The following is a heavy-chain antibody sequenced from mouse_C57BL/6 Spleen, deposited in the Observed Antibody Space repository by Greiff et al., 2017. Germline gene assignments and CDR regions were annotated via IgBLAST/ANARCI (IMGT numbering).Heavy chain of an antibody. D-gene: IGHD2-5*01. CDR1: GYEFSSYW. CDR2: IYPGDGDT. CDR3: ARGGDYSNPDY. J-gene: IGHJ2*01. Sequence: QVQLQQSGAELVKPGASVTISCTASGYEFSSYWMNWVKQRPGKGLEWLGQIYPGDGDTNYNGKFKGKATLTADKSSSTAYMQLSSLTSEDAAVYFCARGGDYSNPDYWGQGTTRTVSS. V-gene: IGHV1-80*01.